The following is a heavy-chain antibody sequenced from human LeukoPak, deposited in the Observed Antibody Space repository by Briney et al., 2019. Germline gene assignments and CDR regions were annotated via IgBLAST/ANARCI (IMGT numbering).Heavy chain of an antibody. CDR3: ARAQWRDYFDY. V-gene: IGHV4-61*02. CDR1: GDSISSGDYY. D-gene: IGHD2-8*01. CDR2: ISSSGST. J-gene: IGHJ4*02. Sequence: SQTLSLTCTVSGDSISSGDYYWSWIRQPAGKGLEWIGRISSSGSTNYNPSLKSRVTISVDKSKNQFSLKLSSVTAADTAVYYCARAQWRDYFDYWGQGTLVTVSS.